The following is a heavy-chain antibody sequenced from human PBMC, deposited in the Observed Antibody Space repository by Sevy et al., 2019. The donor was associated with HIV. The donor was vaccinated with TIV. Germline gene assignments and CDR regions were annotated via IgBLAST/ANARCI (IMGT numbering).Heavy chain of an antibody. V-gene: IGHV3-30*02. Sequence: GGSLRLSCAASGFSYSSYGMHWVRQAPGKGLEWVAYIQYDGSNKDYADSVKGRFTISRENSKTTLDLQMNSRRVEDTAVYYCGKEGGGEGGDHWGQGTLVTVSS. J-gene: IGHJ4*02. CDR2: IQYDGSNK. CDR3: GKEGGGEGGDH. D-gene: IGHD2-21*01. CDR1: GFSYSSYG.